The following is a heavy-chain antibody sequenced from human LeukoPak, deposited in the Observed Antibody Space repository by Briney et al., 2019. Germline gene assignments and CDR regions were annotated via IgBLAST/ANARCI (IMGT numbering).Heavy chain of an antibody. Sequence: SETLSLTCTVSGGSITITNYYWGWIRQPPGKGLEWVGNIYHDGSTYYNPSLKSRVSISVDTSKNQFSLKLTSVTAADTAVYYCARHGPNMSGSYYFTYWGQGTLVTVSS. D-gene: IGHD1-26*01. CDR2: IYHDGST. J-gene: IGHJ4*02. V-gene: IGHV4-39*01. CDR1: GGSITITNYY. CDR3: ARHGPNMSGSYYFTY.